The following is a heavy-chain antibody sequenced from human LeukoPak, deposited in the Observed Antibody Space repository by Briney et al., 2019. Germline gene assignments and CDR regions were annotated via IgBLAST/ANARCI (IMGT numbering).Heavy chain of an antibody. CDR3: ARETGYSSSWYGGFFDY. V-gene: IGHV3-7*01. CDR1: GFSFSSYW. CDR2: IKQDGSEK. Sequence: GGSLRLSCAASGFSFSSYWMSWVRQAPGKGLEWVANIKQDGSEKYYVDSVKGRFTISRDNAKNSLYLQMNSLRAEDTAVYYCARETGYSSSWYGGFFDYWGQGTLVTVSS. J-gene: IGHJ4*02. D-gene: IGHD6-13*01.